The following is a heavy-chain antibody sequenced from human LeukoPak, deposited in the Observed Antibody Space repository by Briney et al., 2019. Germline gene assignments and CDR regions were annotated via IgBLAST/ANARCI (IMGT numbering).Heavy chain of an antibody. CDR1: GYSFTTYW. CDR3: ARRSPQLDY. J-gene: IGHJ4*02. Sequence: GESLKISCKGSGYSFTTYWIGWVRQMPGKGLEWTGIILPGDSDTRYSPSFQGQVTISADKSISTAYLQWSSLKASDTAIYYCARRSPQLDYWGQGTLVTVSS. CDR2: ILPGDSDT. V-gene: IGHV5-51*01.